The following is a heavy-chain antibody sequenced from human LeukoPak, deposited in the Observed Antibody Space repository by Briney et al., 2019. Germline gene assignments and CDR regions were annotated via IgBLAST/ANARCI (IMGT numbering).Heavy chain of an antibody. Sequence: GASVKVSCKASGGTFSSYAISWVRQAPGQGLEWMGGIIPIFGTASYAQKFQGRVTITADESTSTAYMELSSLRSEDTAVYYCARAYCGGDCYRPHYYYYGMDVWGQGTTVTVSS. J-gene: IGHJ6*02. CDR3: ARAYCGGDCYRPHYYYYGMDV. CDR1: GGTFSSYA. CDR2: IIPIFGTA. V-gene: IGHV1-69*13. D-gene: IGHD2-21*02.